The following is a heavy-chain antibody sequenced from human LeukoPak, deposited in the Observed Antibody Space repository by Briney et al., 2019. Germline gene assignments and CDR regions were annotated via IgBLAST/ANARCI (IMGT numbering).Heavy chain of an antibody. J-gene: IGHJ6*02. CDR1: GGTFSSYA. D-gene: IGHD6-19*01. CDR2: IIPIFGTA. CDR3: ASRQQWLGLYYYYGMDV. Sequence: SVKVSCKASGGTFSSYAISWVRQAPGQGLEWMGGIIPIFGTANYAQKFQGRVTITADESTSTAYMELSSLRSEDTAVYYCASRQQWLGLYYYYGMDVWGQGTTVTVSS. V-gene: IGHV1-69*13.